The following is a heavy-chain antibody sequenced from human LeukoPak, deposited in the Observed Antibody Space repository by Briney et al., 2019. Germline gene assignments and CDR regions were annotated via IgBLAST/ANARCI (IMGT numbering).Heavy chain of an antibody. CDR2: IYTSGST. V-gene: IGHV4-61*02. Sequence: SETLSLTCTVSGGSISSGSYYWSWIRQPAGKGLEWIGRIYTSGSTNYNPSLKSRVTISVDTSKNQFSLKLSSVTAADTAVYYCARESLGDYYDFWSVLPPGHYYGMDVWGQGTTVTVSS. D-gene: IGHD3-3*01. CDR3: ARESLGDYYDFWSVLPPGHYYGMDV. J-gene: IGHJ6*02. CDR1: GGSISSGSYY.